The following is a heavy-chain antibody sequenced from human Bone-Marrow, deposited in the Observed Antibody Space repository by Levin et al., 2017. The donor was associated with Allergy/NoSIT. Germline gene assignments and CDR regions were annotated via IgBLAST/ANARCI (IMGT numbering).Heavy chain of an antibody. CDR1: GFTLSSYW. V-gene: IGHV3-74*03. CDR3: VRLTAGSSWEDYYYYYMDV. D-gene: IGHD6-13*01. CDR2: IDADGLNT. Sequence: QTGGSLRLSCSGSGFTLSSYWIGWVRQGPGKGLTWVSRIDADGLNTAFADSVKGRFTISRDNGKNTVHLQMNSLRVDDTGVYYCVRLTAGSSWEDYYYYYMDVWGKGTTVTVSS. J-gene: IGHJ6*03.